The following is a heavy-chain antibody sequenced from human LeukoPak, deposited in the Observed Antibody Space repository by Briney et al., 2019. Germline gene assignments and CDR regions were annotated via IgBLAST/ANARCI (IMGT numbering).Heavy chain of an antibody. J-gene: IGHJ4*02. Sequence: ASVKVSCKASGYTFTSFGISWVRQAPGQGPEWMGWISAYNGGTNYGEKFQGRVTMTTDTSTNTAYMELRGLTSDDTAVYYCARDLGLDTTMIFFDFWGQGTLVTASS. CDR2: ISAYNGGT. V-gene: IGHV1-18*01. D-gene: IGHD5-18*01. CDR1: GYTFTSFG. CDR3: ARDLGLDTTMIFFDF.